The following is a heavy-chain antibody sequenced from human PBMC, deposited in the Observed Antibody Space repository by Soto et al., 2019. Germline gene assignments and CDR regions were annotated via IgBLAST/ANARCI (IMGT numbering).Heavy chain of an antibody. V-gene: IGHV2-26*01. CDR3: ARIARVVVAVGVNWFDP. Sequence: SGSTLVNPTETLTLNRSVSGFSLSNARMGVSWIRQPPGKALEWLAHIFSNDEKSYSTSLKSRLTISKDTSKSQVVLTMTNMDPVDTATYYCARIARVVVAVGVNWFDPWGQGTLVTVSS. CDR1: GFSLSNARMG. D-gene: IGHD2-15*01. J-gene: IGHJ5*02. CDR2: IFSNDEK.